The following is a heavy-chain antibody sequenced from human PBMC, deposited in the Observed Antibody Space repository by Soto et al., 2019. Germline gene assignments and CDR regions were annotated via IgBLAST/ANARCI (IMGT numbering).Heavy chain of an antibody. CDR3: ASRDAYCSSTSCSDAFDI. CDR1: GFTFSSYS. J-gene: IGHJ3*02. V-gene: IGHV3-21*01. Sequence: GGSLRLSCAASGFTFSSYSMNWVRQAPGKGLEWVSSISSSSSYIYYADSVKGRFTISRDNTKNSLYLQMNSLRAEDTAVYYCASRDAYCSSTSCSDAFDIWGQGTMVTVSS. D-gene: IGHD2-2*01. CDR2: ISSSSSYI.